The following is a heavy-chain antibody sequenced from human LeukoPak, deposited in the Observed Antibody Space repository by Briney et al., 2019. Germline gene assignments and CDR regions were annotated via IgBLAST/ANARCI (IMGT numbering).Heavy chain of an antibody. CDR2: IYHSGST. Sequence: SETLSLTCAVSGGSISSSSWWSWVRQPPGKGLEWIGEIYHSGSTNYNPSLKSRVTISVDKSKNQFSLKLSSVTAADTAVYYCAAVGDSSGYYYSWGQGTLVTVSS. V-gene: IGHV4-4*02. CDR1: GGSISSSSW. D-gene: IGHD3-22*01. J-gene: IGHJ4*02. CDR3: AAVGDSSGYYYS.